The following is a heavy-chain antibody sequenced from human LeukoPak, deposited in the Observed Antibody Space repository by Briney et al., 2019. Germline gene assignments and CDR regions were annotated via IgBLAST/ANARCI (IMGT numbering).Heavy chain of an antibody. J-gene: IGHJ4*02. V-gene: IGHV4-30-2*03. CDR3: ASPGEGGNLGY. CDR2: IYYSGST. CDR1: GGSISSGGYS. D-gene: IGHD4-23*01. Sequence: PSQALSLTCAVSGGSISSGGYSWGWIRQPPGKGLEWIGSIYYSGSTYYNPSLKSRVTISVDTSKNQFSLKLSSVTAADTAVYYCASPGEGGNLGYWGQGTLVTASS.